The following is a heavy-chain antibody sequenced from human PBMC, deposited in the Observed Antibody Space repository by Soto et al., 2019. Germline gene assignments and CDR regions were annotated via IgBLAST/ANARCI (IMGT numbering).Heavy chain of an antibody. Sequence: GSLRLSCAASGFTFGTYAMSWVRQSPGKGLEWVSAMSGSGATTHHADPVKGRFTISRDNSKNTLFLHMNSLRVEDTAVYFCAKGSTVSSFSCHLAPFDFWGKGTLVTVAS. CDR1: GFTFGTYA. V-gene: IGHV3-23*01. J-gene: IGHJ4*02. CDR2: MSGSGATT. D-gene: IGHD2-2*01. CDR3: AKGSTVSSFSCHLAPFDF.